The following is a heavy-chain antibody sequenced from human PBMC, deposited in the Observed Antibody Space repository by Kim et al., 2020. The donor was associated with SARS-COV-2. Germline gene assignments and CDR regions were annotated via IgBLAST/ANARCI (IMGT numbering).Heavy chain of an antibody. Sequence: NYNPALKSRVTISVDTSKNQFSLKLSSVTAADTAVYYCARLEELLAPFDYWGQGTLVTVSS. CDR3: ARLEELLAPFDY. V-gene: IGHV4-34*01. J-gene: IGHJ4*02. D-gene: IGHD3-10*01.